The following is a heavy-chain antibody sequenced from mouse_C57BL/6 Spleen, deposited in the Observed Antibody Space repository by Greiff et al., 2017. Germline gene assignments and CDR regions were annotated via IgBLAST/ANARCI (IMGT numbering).Heavy chain of an antibody. Sequence: EVQLQQSGPELVKPGASVKISCKASGYSFTDYYMNWVKQSPGQSLEWIGVINPNYGTTSYNQKFKGKATLTVDPSSSTAYMQLNSLTSEDSAVYYCGSYGGKFPYWGQGTLVTVSA. V-gene: IGHV1-39*01. J-gene: IGHJ3*01. CDR1: GYSFTDYY. CDR2: INPNYGTT. D-gene: IGHD1-1*01. CDR3: GSYGGKFPY.